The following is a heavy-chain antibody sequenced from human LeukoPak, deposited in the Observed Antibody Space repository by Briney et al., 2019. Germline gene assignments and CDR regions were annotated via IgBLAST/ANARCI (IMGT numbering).Heavy chain of an antibody. CDR1: GFTFSSYS. CDR3: AKGALAAPLIHAEYFQH. V-gene: IGHV3-48*01. Sequence: GGSLRLSCAASGFTFSSYSMNWVRQAPGKGLEWVSYISSSSSAIYYADSMKGRFTISSDNAKNSLYLQMNSLRAEDTAVYYCAKGALAAPLIHAEYFQHWGQGTLVTVSS. D-gene: IGHD6-13*01. CDR2: ISSSSSAI. J-gene: IGHJ1*01.